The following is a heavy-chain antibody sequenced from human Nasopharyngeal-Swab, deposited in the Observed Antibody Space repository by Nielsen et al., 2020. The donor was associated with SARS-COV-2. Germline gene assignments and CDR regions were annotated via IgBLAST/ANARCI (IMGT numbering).Heavy chain of an antibody. CDR1: GFRFRSYE. CDR2: ISSSGSTI. Sequence: LSLTCAAPGFRFRSYEMNWVRQAPGKGLEWVSYISSSGSTIYYADSVKGRFTISRDNAKNSLYLQMNSLRAEDTAVYYCARDYRTYYYDSSGYYASYYYGMDVWGQGTTVTVSS. J-gene: IGHJ6*02. D-gene: IGHD3-22*01. V-gene: IGHV3-48*03. CDR3: ARDYRTYYYDSSGYYASYYYGMDV.